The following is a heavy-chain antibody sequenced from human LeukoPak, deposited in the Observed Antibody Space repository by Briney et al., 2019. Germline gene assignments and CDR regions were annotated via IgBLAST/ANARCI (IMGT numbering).Heavy chain of an antibody. Sequence: PSETLSLTCSVSGASISYGSYCWSWIPQPAGKGLDWVGRIYTSGSTYYNPSLKRRATISVDTSQNQFSLKLSSVTAADTAVYYCAKGPGYDFWSGNYMDVWGKGTTVTVS. D-gene: IGHD3-3*01. CDR3: AKGPGYDFWSGNYMDV. CDR1: GASISYGSYC. CDR2: IYTSGST. J-gene: IGHJ6*03. V-gene: IGHV4-61*02.